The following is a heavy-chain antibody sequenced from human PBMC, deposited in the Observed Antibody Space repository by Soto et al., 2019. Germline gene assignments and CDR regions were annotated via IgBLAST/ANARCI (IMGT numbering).Heavy chain of an antibody. CDR1: GFTFSSYG. J-gene: IGHJ6*02. Sequence: QVQLVESGGGVVQPGRSLRLSCAASGFTFSSYGMHWVRQAPGKGLEWVAVIWYDGSNKYYADSVKGRFTISRDNSKNTLYLQMNSLRAEDTAVYYCARERVSYGMDVWGQGTTVTVSS. CDR2: IWYDGSNK. V-gene: IGHV3-33*01. CDR3: ARERVSYGMDV.